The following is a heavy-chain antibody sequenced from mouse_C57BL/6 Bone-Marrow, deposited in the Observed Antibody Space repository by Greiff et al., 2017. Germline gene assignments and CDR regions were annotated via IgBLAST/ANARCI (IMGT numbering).Heavy chain of an antibody. J-gene: IGHJ3*01. CDR2: IDPSDSYT. CDR1: GYTFTSYW. CDR3: ARAGFAY. Sequence: QVQLKQPGAELVRPGTSVKLSCKASGYTFTSYWMHWVKQRPGQGLEWIGVIDPSDSYTNYNEKFKSKATLTVDTSSSTAYMQLSSLTSEESAVYYCARAGFAYWGQGTLVTVSA. V-gene: IGHV1-59*01.